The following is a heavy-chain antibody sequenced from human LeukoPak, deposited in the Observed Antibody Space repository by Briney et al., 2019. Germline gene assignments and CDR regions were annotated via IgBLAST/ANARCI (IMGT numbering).Heavy chain of an antibody. V-gene: IGHV1-2*02. CDR1: GYTFTGYY. CDR3: ARAVGATGTSDY. D-gene: IGHD1-26*01. J-gene: IGHJ4*02. CDR2: INPNSGGT. Sequence: GASVKVSCKASGYTFTGYYMHWVRQAPGQGLEWMGWINPNSGGTNYAQKFQGRVTMTRDTSISTAYMELSRLRFDDTAVYYCARAVGATGTSDYWGQGTLVTVSS.